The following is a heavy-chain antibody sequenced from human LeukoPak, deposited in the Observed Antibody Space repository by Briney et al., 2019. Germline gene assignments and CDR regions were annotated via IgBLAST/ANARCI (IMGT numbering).Heavy chain of an antibody. D-gene: IGHD3-3*01. J-gene: IGHJ4*02. Sequence: PGGSLRLSCAASGFTFSSYGMHWVRQAPGKGLEWVAFIRYDGSNKYYADSVKGRFTISRDNSENTLYLQMNSLRAEDTAVYYCANYDFWSGYYNDYWGQGTLVIISS. CDR1: GFTFSSYG. CDR3: ANYDFWSGYYNDY. V-gene: IGHV3-30*02. CDR2: IRYDGSNK.